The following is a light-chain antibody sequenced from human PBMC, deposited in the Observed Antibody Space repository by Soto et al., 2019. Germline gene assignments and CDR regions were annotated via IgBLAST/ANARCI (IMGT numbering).Light chain of an antibody. CDR3: QQYNSSSPET. Sequence: IQLTQSPSSLSASVGDRVTITCRASQSISSWLAWYQQKPGKAPKLLIYKASSLESGVPSRFSGSGSGTEFTLTISSLQPDDFATYYCQQYNSSSPETFGPGTKVDIK. J-gene: IGKJ1*01. CDR2: KAS. CDR1: QSISSW. V-gene: IGKV1-5*03.